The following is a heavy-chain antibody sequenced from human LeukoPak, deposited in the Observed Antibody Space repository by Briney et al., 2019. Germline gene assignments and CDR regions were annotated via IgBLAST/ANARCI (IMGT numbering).Heavy chain of an antibody. CDR3: ARHEKSWVESNSDY. CDR1: GYSFNTHW. CDR2: IYPGDSDT. D-gene: IGHD1-1*01. J-gene: IGHJ4*02. V-gene: IGHV5-51*01. Sequence: GESLKSSCEASGYSFNTHWIGWVRQMPGKGLEWMGIIYPGDSDTRYSPSFQGQVTISADRSIRTAYLQWTSLKASDTAVYFCARHEKSWVESNSDYWGQGTLLTVSS.